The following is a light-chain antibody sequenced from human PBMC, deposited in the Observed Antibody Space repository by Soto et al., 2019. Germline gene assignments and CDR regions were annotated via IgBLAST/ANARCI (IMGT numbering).Light chain of an antibody. V-gene: IGLV2-23*02. CDR3: CSYAGSNTFV. CDR1: SSDVGSYNL. J-gene: IGLJ1*01. Sequence: QSVLTQPASVSGSPGQSITISCTGTSSDVGSYNLVSWYQQHPGKAPKLIIYEVTKRPSGGSNRFSGSKSGNTASLTISGLQAEDEADYHCCSYAGSNTFVFGTGTKVTVL. CDR2: EVT.